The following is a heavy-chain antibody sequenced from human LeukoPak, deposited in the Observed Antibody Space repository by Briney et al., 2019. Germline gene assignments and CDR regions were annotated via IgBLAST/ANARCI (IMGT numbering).Heavy chain of an antibody. D-gene: IGHD3-22*01. CDR1: GFTFSNAW. CDR2: IKSKTDGGTT. CDR3: TVHTMIVVDTFDY. V-gene: IGHV3-15*01. J-gene: IGHJ4*02. Sequence: GGSLRLSCAASGFTFSNAWMSWVRQAPGKGLEWVGRIKSKTDGGTTDYAAPVKGRFTISRDDSKNTLYLQMNSLKTEDTAVYYCTVHTMIVVDTFDYWGRGTLVTVS.